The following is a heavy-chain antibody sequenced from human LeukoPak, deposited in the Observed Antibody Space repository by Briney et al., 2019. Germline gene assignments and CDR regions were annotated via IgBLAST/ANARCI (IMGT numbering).Heavy chain of an antibody. CDR3: TKDHGFYSSGWHPLFDH. Sequence: PGGSLRLSCAASGFIVSSKYMSWVRQAPGKGLEWVSVIYSGANTYYADSVQGRFTISRDTSRNTLYLQMNSLRAEDTAVYYCTKDHGFYSSGWHPLFDHWGQGTLVTVTP. V-gene: IGHV3-53*01. D-gene: IGHD6-19*01. CDR2: IYSGANT. CDR1: GFIVSSKY. J-gene: IGHJ4*02.